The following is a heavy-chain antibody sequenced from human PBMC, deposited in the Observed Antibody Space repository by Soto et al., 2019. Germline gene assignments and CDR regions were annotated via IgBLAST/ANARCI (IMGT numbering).Heavy chain of an antibody. J-gene: IGHJ5*02. CDR1: GGSISSSY. Sequence: SETLSLTCTVSGGSISSSYWSWIRQPPGKGLEWLAYIYDDGSADYNPSLKSRATISLDMSKNQFSLKLTSVTAADTAVYYCARDKYCSGGSCRKNWFDPWGQGTLVTVS. D-gene: IGHD2-15*01. CDR3: ARDKYCSGGSCRKNWFDP. CDR2: IYDDGSA. V-gene: IGHV4-59*01.